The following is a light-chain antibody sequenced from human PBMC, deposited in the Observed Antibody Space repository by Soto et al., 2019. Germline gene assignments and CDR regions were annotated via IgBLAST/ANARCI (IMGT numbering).Light chain of an antibody. J-gene: IGLJ2*01. CDR1: SRDVGGHNY. V-gene: IGLV2-14*01. Sequence: QSALTQPASVSGSPGQSITISCIGTSRDVGGHNYVSWYQQHPGKAPKLMIFEVTYRPSGVSNRFSGSKSGNRASLTISGLQAEDEAVYYCSSCTSTSTLVFGGGTKVTVL. CDR2: EVT. CDR3: SSCTSTSTLV.